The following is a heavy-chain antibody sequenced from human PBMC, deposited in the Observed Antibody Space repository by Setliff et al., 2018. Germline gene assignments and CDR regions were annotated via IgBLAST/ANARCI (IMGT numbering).Heavy chain of an antibody. V-gene: IGHV1-46*01. CDR1: GYTFTSYY. CDR2: INPSGGST. J-gene: IGHJ4*02. Sequence: ASVKVSCKASGYTFTSYYMHWVRQAPGQGLEWMGIINPSGGSTNYAQKFQGRVTMTTDTSTRTAYMEVTSLRSEDTAVYYCARDEREYGDYGCDYWGQGTLVTVSS. CDR3: ARDEREYGDYGCDY. D-gene: IGHD4-17*01.